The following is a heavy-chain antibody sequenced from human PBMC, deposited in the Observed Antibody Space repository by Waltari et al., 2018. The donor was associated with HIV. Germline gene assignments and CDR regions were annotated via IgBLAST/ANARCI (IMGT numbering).Heavy chain of an antibody. Sequence: EAQLLESGGGLVQPGGSLRLSCAASGFVFDTFGMSWVRQAPGKGLGWFSVITGNGVSAYYSDSVKGRFTISRDNSKNTLYLQMNSLRVEDTAIYYCAKFYYFDTRGDFLKAPRYDYWGQGTLVTVSS. J-gene: IGHJ4*02. CDR3: AKFYYFDTRGDFLKAPRYDY. D-gene: IGHD3-22*01. CDR2: ITGNGVSA. V-gene: IGHV3-23*01. CDR1: GFVFDTFG.